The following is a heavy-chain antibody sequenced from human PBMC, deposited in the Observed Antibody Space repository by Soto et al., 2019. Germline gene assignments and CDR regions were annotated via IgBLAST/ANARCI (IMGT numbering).Heavy chain of an antibody. V-gene: IGHV3-23*01. D-gene: IGHD3-10*01. CDR1: GFTFDTYA. CDR3: AKGGSGTYSNYYYYGVDA. Sequence: EVQSLESGGGLLQPGGSLRLSCVASGFTFDTYAMSWVRQTPGKGLEWVSSISGGGGSTDYADSVKGRFTISRDNSKNTLNLQMDRLTAEDTAMYYCAKGGSGTYSNYYYYGVDAWGQGTTVTVSS. CDR2: ISGGGGST. J-gene: IGHJ6*02.